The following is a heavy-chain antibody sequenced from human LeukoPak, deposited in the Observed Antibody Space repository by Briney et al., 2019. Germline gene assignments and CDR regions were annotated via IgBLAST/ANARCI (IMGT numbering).Heavy chain of an antibody. CDR1: GGSISSYY. J-gene: IGHJ6*02. V-gene: IGHV4-59*12. Sequence: SETLSLTCTVSGGSISSYYWSWIRQPPGKGLEWIGYIYYSGSTNYNPSLKSRVTISVDTSKNQFSLKLSSVTAVDTAVYYCAREGRWLQPRGYYYGMDVWGQGTTVTVSS. D-gene: IGHD5-24*01. CDR2: IYYSGST. CDR3: AREGRWLQPRGYYYGMDV.